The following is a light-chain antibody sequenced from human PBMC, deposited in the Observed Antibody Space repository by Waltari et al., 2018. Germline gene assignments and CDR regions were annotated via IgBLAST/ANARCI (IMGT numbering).Light chain of an antibody. CDR2: DAS. V-gene: IGKV3-20*01. J-gene: IGKJ1*01. CDR3: QKYGTLPAT. Sequence: EIVLTQSPGTMSLSPGERATLSCRASQSVSRYLALYQQRPGQAPRLLIYDASIRASGIPDRFSGSGSGTDFSLTIRRLEPEDFAVYYCQKYGTLPATFGQGTKVQMK. CDR1: QSVSRY.